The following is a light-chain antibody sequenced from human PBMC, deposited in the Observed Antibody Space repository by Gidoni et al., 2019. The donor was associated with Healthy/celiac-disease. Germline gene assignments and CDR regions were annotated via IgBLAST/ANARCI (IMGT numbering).Light chain of an antibody. Sequence: IPKTPSPSSLSASVGDRVTITCQASQDISNYLNWYQQKPGKAPKLLIYDASNLETGVPSRFSGSGSGTDFTFTISSLQPEDIATYYCQQYDNLPWTFGQGTKLEIK. J-gene: IGKJ2*02. CDR2: DAS. CDR1: QDISNY. CDR3: QQYDNLPWT. V-gene: IGKV1-33*01.